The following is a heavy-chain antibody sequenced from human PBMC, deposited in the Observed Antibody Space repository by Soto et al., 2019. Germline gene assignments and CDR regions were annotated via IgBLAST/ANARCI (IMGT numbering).Heavy chain of an antibody. CDR1: GFTFSSYA. Sequence: AGGSLRLSCAASGFTFSSYAMSWVRQAPGKXLEWVSAISGSGGSTYYADSVKGRFTISRDNSKNTLYLQMNSLRAEDTAVYYCAKSSSYYDFWSGQNWFDPWGQGTLVTVSS. CDR2: ISGSGGST. CDR3: AKSSSYYDFWSGQNWFDP. D-gene: IGHD3-3*01. J-gene: IGHJ5*02. V-gene: IGHV3-23*01.